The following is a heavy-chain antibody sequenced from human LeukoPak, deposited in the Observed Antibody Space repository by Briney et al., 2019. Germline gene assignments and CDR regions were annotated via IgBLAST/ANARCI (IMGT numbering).Heavy chain of an antibody. Sequence: ASVKLSCKASGYTFTSYDINWARQATGQGLEWMGWMNPNSGNTGYAQKFQGRVTMTRNTSISTAYMELSSLRSEDTAVYYCARGSGVSYYYGSGSSDFDYWGQGTLVTVSS. CDR3: ARGSGVSYYYGSGSSDFDY. CDR1: GYTFTSYD. V-gene: IGHV1-8*01. D-gene: IGHD3-10*01. CDR2: MNPNSGNT. J-gene: IGHJ4*02.